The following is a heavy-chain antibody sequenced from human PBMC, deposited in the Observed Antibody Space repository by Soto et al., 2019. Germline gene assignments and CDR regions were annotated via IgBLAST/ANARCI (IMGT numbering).Heavy chain of an antibody. CDR3: VKDKGLRKGHDYYGMDV. CDR1: GFTFDDYA. D-gene: IGHD2-15*01. J-gene: IGHJ6*02. CDR2: INWNSGSI. Sequence: PGGSLRLSCEASGFTFDDYAMHWVRQAPGKGLEWVSGINWNSGSIGYADSVKGRFTISRDNAKNSVYLQMNSLRAEDTALYFCVKDKGLRKGHDYYGMDVWGQGTTVTVSS. V-gene: IGHV3-9*01.